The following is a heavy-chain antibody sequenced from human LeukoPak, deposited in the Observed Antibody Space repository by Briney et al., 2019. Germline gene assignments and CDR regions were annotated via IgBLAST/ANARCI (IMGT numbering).Heavy chain of an antibody. CDR3: ARSDGYTMAFDY. Sequence: PGGSLRLSCAASGFTFSSYDMYWVRQATGKGLEWVSAIGTAGDTYYPGSVKGRFTISRENAKNSLYLQMNCLRAGDTAVYYCARSDGYTMAFDYWGQGTLVTVSS. CDR1: GFTFSSYD. D-gene: IGHD5-24*01. V-gene: IGHV3-13*04. CDR2: IGTAGDT. J-gene: IGHJ4*02.